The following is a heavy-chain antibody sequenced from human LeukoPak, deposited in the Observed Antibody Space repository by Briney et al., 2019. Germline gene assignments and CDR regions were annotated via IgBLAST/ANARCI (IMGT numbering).Heavy chain of an antibody. Sequence: ASVKVSCKTFGYPFTNWEIQLVRQAAGPGLEWMGWVHPNSGNTAYAQKFQGRVTMTRDTSISTAYMELSGLRFDDTAVYFCARGPRNDPWGQGTLVTVSS. CDR3: ARGPRNDP. V-gene: IGHV1-8*01. J-gene: IGHJ5*02. CDR1: GYPFTNWE. CDR2: VHPNSGNT. D-gene: IGHD1-14*01.